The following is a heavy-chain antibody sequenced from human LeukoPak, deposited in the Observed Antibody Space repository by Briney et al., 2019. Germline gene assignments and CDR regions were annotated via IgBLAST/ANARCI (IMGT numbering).Heavy chain of an antibody. D-gene: IGHD3-22*01. CDR2: LRYDGSNQ. J-gene: IGHJ3*02. Sequence: PGGSLRLSCAASGFTFSTYGMHWVRQAPGKGLEWVAFLRYDGSNQYYADSVKGRFTISRDNSKNTLYLQMNSLRAEDTAVYYCARDRPNSSDLLDVFDMWGQGTMVTVSS. V-gene: IGHV3-30*02. CDR1: GFTFSTYG. CDR3: ARDRPNSSDLLDVFDM.